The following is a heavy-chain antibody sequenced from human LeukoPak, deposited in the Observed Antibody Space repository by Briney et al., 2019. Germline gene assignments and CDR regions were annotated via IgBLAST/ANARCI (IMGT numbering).Heavy chain of an antibody. Sequence: PGGSLRLSCAASGFTFSSYAMSWVRQAPGKGLEWVSGVSGSGGTTYYADSVKGRFTLSRDNPKNTLYLQMNSLRAEDTAIYYCAKMSSTWPNYYFDYWGQGTLVTVSS. D-gene: IGHD6-13*01. CDR3: AKMSSTWPNYYFDY. J-gene: IGHJ4*02. CDR1: GFTFSSYA. CDR2: VSGSGGTT. V-gene: IGHV3-23*01.